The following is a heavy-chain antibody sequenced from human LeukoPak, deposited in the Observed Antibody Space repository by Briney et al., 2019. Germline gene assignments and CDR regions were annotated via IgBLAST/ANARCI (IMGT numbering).Heavy chain of an antibody. D-gene: IGHD1-14*01. CDR3: AKDHRNRAKEEIDY. Sequence: PGGSLRLSCAASGFTFSSYGMHWVRQAPGKGLEWVAFIRYDGSNKYYADSVKGRFTISRDNSKNTLYLQMNSLRAEDTAVYYCAKDHRNRAKEEIDYWGQGTLVTVSS. CDR1: GFTFSSYG. CDR2: IRYDGSNK. J-gene: IGHJ4*02. V-gene: IGHV3-30*02.